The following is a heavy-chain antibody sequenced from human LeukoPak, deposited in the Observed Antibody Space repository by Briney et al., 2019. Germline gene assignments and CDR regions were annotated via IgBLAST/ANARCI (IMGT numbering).Heavy chain of an antibody. D-gene: IGHD3-22*01. CDR1: GYTFTGYY. Sequence: ASVKVSCKASGYTFTGYYMHWVRQAPGQGLEWMGWINPNSGGTNYAQKFQGRVTMTRDTSISTAYMELSRLRSDDTAVYYCARAPYYDSSEDYYFDYWGQGTLVTVSS. CDR2: INPNSGGT. V-gene: IGHV1-2*02. CDR3: ARAPYYDSSEDYYFDY. J-gene: IGHJ4*02.